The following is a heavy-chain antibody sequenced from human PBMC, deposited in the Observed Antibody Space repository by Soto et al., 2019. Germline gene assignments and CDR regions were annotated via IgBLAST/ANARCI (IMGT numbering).Heavy chain of an antibody. CDR2: ISSSSSSYI. Sequence: GGSLRLSCAASGFTFSSYSMNWVRQAPGKGLEWVSSISSSSSSYIYYADSVKGRFTISRDNAKNSLYLQMNSLRAEDTAVYYCARDVPPSPQYYFDYWGQGTLVTVSS. CDR3: ARDVPPSPQYYFDY. J-gene: IGHJ4*02. D-gene: IGHD3-10*02. CDR1: GFTFSSYS. V-gene: IGHV3-21*01.